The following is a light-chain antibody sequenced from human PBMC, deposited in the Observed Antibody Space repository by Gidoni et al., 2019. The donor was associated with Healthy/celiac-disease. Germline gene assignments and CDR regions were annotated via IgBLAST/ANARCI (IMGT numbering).Light chain of an antibody. Sequence: DIQMTQSPSTLSASVGDRVTITCRASQSISSWLAWYQQKPGKAPKLLIYKASSLESGVPSRFSGSGSGTEFTLTISSLQPDDFATYYCQQYNSYSPMYTFGQXTKLEIK. CDR3: QQYNSYSPMYT. V-gene: IGKV1-5*03. CDR1: QSISSW. J-gene: IGKJ2*01. CDR2: KAS.